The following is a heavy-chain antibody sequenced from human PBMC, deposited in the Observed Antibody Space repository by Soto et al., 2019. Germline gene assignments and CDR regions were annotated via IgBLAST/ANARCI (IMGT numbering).Heavy chain of an antibody. CDR2: INHSGST. D-gene: IGHD2-15*01. CDR1: GGSFSGYY. J-gene: IGHJ6*03. Sequence: SETLSLTCAVYGGSFSGYYWSWIRQPPGKGLEWIGEINHSGSTNYNPSLKSRVTISVNTSKNQFSMKLSSVTAADTAVYYCARAYCSGGSCYPNSRDYYYYYMDVWGKGTTVTVSS. V-gene: IGHV4-34*01. CDR3: ARAYCSGGSCYPNSRDYYYYYMDV.